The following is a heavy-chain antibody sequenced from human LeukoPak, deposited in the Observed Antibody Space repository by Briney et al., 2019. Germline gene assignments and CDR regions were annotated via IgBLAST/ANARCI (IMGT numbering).Heavy chain of an antibody. CDR1: GFTFSSYS. D-gene: IGHD1-26*01. J-gene: IGHJ4*02. V-gene: IGHV3-21*01. CDR2: ISSSSSYI. Sequence: TGGSLRLSCAASGFTFSSYSMNWVRQAPGKGLEWVSSISSSSSYIYYADSVKGRFTISRDNAKNSLYLQMNSLRAEDTAVYYCARVTQVGATLYFDYWGQGTLVTVSS. CDR3: ARVTQVGATLYFDY.